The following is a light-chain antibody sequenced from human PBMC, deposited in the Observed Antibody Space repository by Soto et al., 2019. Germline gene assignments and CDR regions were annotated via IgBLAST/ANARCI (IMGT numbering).Light chain of an antibody. CDR3: QQSYSSPLFT. CDR2: AAS. CDR1: QTISYY. Sequence: DIQMTQSPSSLSASVGDRVTITCRASQTISYYLNWYQQKPGKAPKLLIYAASSLQSGVPSRFSGSGSGTDFTLTISSLQPEDFATYYCQQSYSSPLFTFGPGTKVDIK. V-gene: IGKV1-39*01. J-gene: IGKJ3*01.